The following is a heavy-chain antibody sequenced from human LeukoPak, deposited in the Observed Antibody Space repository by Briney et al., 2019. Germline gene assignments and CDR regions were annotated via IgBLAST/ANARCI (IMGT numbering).Heavy chain of an antibody. CDR3: ASAAYSGTFTDY. Sequence: GGSLRLSCAASGITFSSYAMTWVRQAPGKGLEWVSSISSSSSYIYYADSVKGRFTISRDNAKNSLYLQMNTLRAEDTAVYYCASAAYSGTFTDYWGQGTLVTVSS. J-gene: IGHJ4*02. V-gene: IGHV3-21*01. CDR1: GITFSSYA. D-gene: IGHD1-26*01. CDR2: ISSSSSYI.